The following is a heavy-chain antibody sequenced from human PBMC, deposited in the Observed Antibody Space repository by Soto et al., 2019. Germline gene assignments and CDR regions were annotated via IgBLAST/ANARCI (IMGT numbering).Heavy chain of an antibody. V-gene: IGHV3-73*02. CDR1: GFTLSGSP. J-gene: IGHJ6*02. D-gene: IGHD3-10*01. CDR2: MGNKANNYAA. Sequence: EVQLVEYGGGLVQPGGSLKLSCAVSGFTLSGSPIHGVRQASGKGLEWVGRMGNKANNYAAAYAASVRGRCTISKDDSYNTAYPQMNSIQIADTALYYCSRGVWFGVNYGVDVWGRGTTVTVSS. CDR3: SRGVWFGVNYGVDV.